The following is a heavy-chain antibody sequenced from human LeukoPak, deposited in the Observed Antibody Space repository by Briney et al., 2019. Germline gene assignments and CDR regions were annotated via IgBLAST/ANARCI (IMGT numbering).Heavy chain of an antibody. Sequence: GASVKVSCKASGGTFSSYAISWVRQAPGQGLEWMGGIIPIFGTANYAQKFQGRVTITADESTSTAYMELSSLRSEDTAVYYCAVTMVRGVISPLDYWGQGTLVTVSS. CDR3: AVTMVRGVISPLDY. D-gene: IGHD3-10*01. V-gene: IGHV1-69*13. CDR2: IIPIFGTA. J-gene: IGHJ4*02. CDR1: GGTFSSYA.